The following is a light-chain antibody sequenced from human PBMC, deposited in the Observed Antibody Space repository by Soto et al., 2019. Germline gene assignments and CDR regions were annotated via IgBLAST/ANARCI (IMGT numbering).Light chain of an antibody. CDR2: DVS. Sequence: QSALTQPASVSGSPGQSITISCTGTSSDVGGYNYVSWYQQHPGKAPKLMIYDVSNRPSGVSNRFSGSKSGNTASLTISGLQAEDEADYYCSSSTSSSIPYAFGTGTKVTVL. CDR1: SSDVGGYNY. V-gene: IGLV2-14*01. CDR3: SSSTSSSIPYA. J-gene: IGLJ1*01.